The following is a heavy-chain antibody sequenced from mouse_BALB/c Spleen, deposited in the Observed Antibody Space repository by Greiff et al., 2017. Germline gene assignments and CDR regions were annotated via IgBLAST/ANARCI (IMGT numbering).Heavy chain of an antibody. V-gene: IGHV5-17*02. CDR3: ARGYGSSQFAY. D-gene: IGHD1-1*01. Sequence: EVKLVESGGGLVQPGGSRKLSCAASGFTFSSFGMHWVRQAPEKGLEWVAYISSGSSTIYYADTVKGRFTISRDNPKNTLFLQMTSLRSEDTAMYYCARGYGSSQFAYWGQGTLVTVSA. CDR2: ISSGSSTI. J-gene: IGHJ3*01. CDR1: GFTFSSFG.